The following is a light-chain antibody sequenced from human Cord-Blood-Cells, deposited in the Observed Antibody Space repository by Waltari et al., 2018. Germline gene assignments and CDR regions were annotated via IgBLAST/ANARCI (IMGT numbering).Light chain of an antibody. J-gene: IGKJ2*01. V-gene: IGKV3-15*01. Sequence: EIVLPQSPAPLSVSPGASAPLSCRASQSVSNNLAWYQQKPGQAPRLLIYGASTRATGIPARFSGSGSGTEFTLTISSLQSEDFAVYYCQQYNNWPYTFGQGTKLEIK. CDR3: QQYNNWPYT. CDR2: GAS. CDR1: QSVSNN.